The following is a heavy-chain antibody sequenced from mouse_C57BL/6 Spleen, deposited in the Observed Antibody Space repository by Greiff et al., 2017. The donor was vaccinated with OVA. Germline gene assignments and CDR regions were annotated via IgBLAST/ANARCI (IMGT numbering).Heavy chain of an antibody. CDR1: GYTFTDYE. CDR3: TRGRIYYGNSAMDY. D-gene: IGHD2-1*01. CDR2: IDPETGGT. J-gene: IGHJ4*01. Sequence: QVQLKQSGAELVRPGASVTLSCKASGYTFTDYEMHWVKQTPVHGLEWIGAIDPETGGTAYNQKFKGKAILTADKSSSTAYMEIRSLTSEDSAVYYCTRGRIYYGNSAMDYWGQGTSVTVSS. V-gene: IGHV1-15*01.